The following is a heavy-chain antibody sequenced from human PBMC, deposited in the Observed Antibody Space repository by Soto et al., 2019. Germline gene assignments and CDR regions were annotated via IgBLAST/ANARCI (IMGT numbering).Heavy chain of an antibody. J-gene: IGHJ6*02. CDR2: IGSAHDP. Sequence: GSLSLSCAASGFTFSTYDMHWVRPVPGKGLEWVSAIGSAHDPYYLGSVKGRFSISRENAKNSLYLQMNSLTTGDTAVYYCARAYLGRLPRRADYYYALDVWGQGTTVTVSS. CDR3: ARAYLGRLPRRADYYYALDV. CDR1: GFTFSTYD. V-gene: IGHV3-13*05. D-gene: IGHD1-26*01.